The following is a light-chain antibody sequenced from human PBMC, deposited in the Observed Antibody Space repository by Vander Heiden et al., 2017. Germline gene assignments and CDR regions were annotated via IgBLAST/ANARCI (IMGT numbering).Light chain of an antibody. Sequence: QSVLTPPPSASGTPGQRVRIPCSGSRSNIATKYVYWYQQRPGTAPKLLIYMRSQRPSGVPDRFSGSKSGTSASLAISGLRSEDEADYYCASWDESLSGVVFGGGTKLTVL. V-gene: IGLV1-47*01. J-gene: IGLJ2*01. CDR3: ASWDESLSGVV. CDR1: RSNIATKY. CDR2: MRS.